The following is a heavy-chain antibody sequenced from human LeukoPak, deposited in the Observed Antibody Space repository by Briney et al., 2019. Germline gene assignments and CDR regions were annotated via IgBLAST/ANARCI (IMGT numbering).Heavy chain of an antibody. Sequence: GGSLRLSCAASGFTFSSYAMYWVRQAPGKGLVWVSRISSDGSSSIYADSVKGRFTISRDIAKNTLYLQMNSLRAEDTAVYYCARAQMGAPTDYWGQGTLVTVSS. D-gene: IGHD1-26*01. CDR3: ARAQMGAPTDY. CDR1: GFTFSSYA. CDR2: ISSDGSSS. V-gene: IGHV3-74*01. J-gene: IGHJ4*02.